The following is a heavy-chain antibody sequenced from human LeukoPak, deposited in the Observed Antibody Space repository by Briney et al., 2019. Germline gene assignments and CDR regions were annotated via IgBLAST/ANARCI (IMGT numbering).Heavy chain of an antibody. V-gene: IGHV4-38-2*01. Sequence: SETLSLTCAVSGYSISSGYYWGWIRQPPGKGLEWIGSIYHSGSTYYNPSLKSRVTISVDTSKNQFSLKLSSVTAADTAVYYCAGMTPRPSKGRGFIPGGFDYWGQGTLVTVSS. J-gene: IGHJ4*02. CDR2: IYHSGST. CDR3: AGMTPRPSKGRGFIPGGFDY. D-gene: IGHD3-10*01. CDR1: GYSISSGYY.